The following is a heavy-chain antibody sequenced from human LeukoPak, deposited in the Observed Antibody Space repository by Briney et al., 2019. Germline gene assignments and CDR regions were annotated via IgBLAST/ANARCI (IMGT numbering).Heavy chain of an antibody. J-gene: IGHJ4*02. CDR3: ARDGELTGDKAFDY. CDR1: GYTFTGYY. V-gene: IGHV1-2*02. CDR2: INPNSGGT. Sequence: GASVKVSCKASGYTFTGYYMHWVREASGQGLEWIGWINPNSGGTNYAQKFQGRVTMTRDTSISTAYMELSRLRSDDTAAYYRARDGELTGDKAFDYWGQGTLVTVSS. D-gene: IGHD7-27*01.